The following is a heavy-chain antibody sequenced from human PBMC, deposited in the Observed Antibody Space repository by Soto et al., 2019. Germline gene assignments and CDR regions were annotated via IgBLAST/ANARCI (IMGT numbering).Heavy chain of an antibody. CDR1: GGSISSSNW. CDR3: ARSPPPVTLGPDSSGYYYYYYGMDV. Sequence: SETLSLTCAVSGGSISSSNWWSWVRQPPGKGLEWIGEIYHSGSTNYNPSLKSRVTISVDKSKNQFSLKLSSVTAADTAVYYCARSPPPVTLGPDSSGYYYYYYGMDVWGQGTTVTVSS. V-gene: IGHV4-4*02. CDR2: IYHSGST. J-gene: IGHJ6*02. D-gene: IGHD3-22*01.